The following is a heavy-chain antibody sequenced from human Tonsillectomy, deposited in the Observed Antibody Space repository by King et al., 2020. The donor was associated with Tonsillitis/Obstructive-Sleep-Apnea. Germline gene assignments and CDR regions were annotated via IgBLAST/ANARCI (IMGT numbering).Heavy chain of an antibody. CDR1: GFSLSTIGLG. CDR2: IYWNENK. D-gene: IGHD4/OR15-4a*01. Sequence: ITLKESGPTLVKPTQTLTLTCSFSGFSLSTIGLGVGWFRQPPGKALECLALIYWNENKRYSPSLESSLTITKDTSKNQVVLTMTDVDPVDTATYYCAHTSVLTPYFDYWGQGTLVIVSS. V-gene: IGHV2-5*01. CDR3: AHTSVLTPYFDY. J-gene: IGHJ4*02.